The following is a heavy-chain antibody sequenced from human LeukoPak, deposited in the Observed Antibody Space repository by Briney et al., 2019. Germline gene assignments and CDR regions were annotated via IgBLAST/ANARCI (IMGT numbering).Heavy chain of an antibody. CDR2: KYYSGST. D-gene: IGHD6-19*01. J-gene: IGHJ6*03. CDR3: ARNIAVAGRGDYMDV. CDR1: GGSFSGYY. Sequence: SETLSLTCAVYGGSFSGYYGGWIRQPPGKGLEWIGSKYYSGSTYYNPSLKNRVTISVDTSKNQFSLKLSSVTAADTAVYYCARNIAVAGRGDYMDVWGKGTTVTISS. V-gene: IGHV4-39*01.